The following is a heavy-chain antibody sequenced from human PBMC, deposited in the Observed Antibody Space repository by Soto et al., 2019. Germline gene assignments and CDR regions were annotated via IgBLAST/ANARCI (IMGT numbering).Heavy chain of an antibody. CDR2: TPYDGTNK. J-gene: IGHJ6*02. CDR3: AKDLQSYGDYDYYCYGMDV. CDR1: GFTFSTYG. D-gene: IGHD4-17*01. Sequence: QVQLVESGGGEVQPGRSLTISCAASGFTFSTYGMHWVRQTPRKALEWAAVTPYDGTNKFYSDSVKGRFTISRDNFKNTLALQMNSLRADDTAVYSCAKDLQSYGDYDYYCYGMDVWGLGTRVTVSS. V-gene: IGHV3-30*18.